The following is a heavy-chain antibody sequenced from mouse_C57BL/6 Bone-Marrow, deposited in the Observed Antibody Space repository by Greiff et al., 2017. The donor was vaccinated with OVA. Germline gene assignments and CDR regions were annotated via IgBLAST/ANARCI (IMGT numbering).Heavy chain of an antibody. CDR1: GYSITSGYY. D-gene: IGHD1-1*01. J-gene: IGHJ2*01. V-gene: IGHV3-6*01. CDR2: ISYDGSN. Sequence: ESGPGLVKPSQSLSLTCSVTGYSITSGYYWNWIRQFPGNKLEWMGYISYDGSNNYNPSLKNRISITRDTSKNQFFLKLNSVTTEDTATYYCARGGTTVVVDYWGQGTTLTVSS. CDR3: ARGGTTVVVDY.